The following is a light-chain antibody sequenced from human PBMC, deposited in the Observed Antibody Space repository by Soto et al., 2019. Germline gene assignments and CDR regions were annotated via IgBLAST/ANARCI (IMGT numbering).Light chain of an antibody. CDR3: QQYCSSQYT. CDR1: QSVSSSY. J-gene: IGKJ2*01. CDR2: GAS. V-gene: IGKV3-20*01. Sequence: EIVLTQSPGTLSLSPGERATLSCRASQSVSSSYLAWYQQKPGQAPWLLIFGASSRATGIPDRFSGSGSGTDFTLTISRLEPEDFAVYYCQQYCSSQYTFGQGTKLEIK.